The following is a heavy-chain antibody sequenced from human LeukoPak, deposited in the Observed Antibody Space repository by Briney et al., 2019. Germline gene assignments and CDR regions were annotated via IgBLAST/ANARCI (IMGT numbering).Heavy chain of an antibody. CDR2: MNPNSGNT. CDR1: GYTFTSYD. CDR3: ARAVTTIAPNWFDP. V-gene: IGHV1-8*01. D-gene: IGHD4-11*01. J-gene: IGHJ5*02. Sequence: GASVKVSCKASGYTFTSYDINWVRQATGQGLEWMGWMNPNSGNTGYAQKFQGRVTMTRNTSISTAYMELSSPRSEDTAVYYCARAVTTIAPNWFDPWGQGTLVTVSS.